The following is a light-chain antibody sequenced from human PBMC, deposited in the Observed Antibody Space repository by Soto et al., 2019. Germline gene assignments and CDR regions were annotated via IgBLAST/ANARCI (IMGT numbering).Light chain of an antibody. CDR2: DVS. CDR3: SSYTSSSTYV. CDR1: SSDVGGYNY. J-gene: IGLJ1*01. Sequence: QSVPTQPASVSGSPGQSITISCIGTSSDVGGYNYVSWYQQHPGKAPKLMIYDVSNRPSGVSNRFSGSKSGNTASLTISGLQAEDEADYYCSSYTSSSTYVFGIGTKVTVL. V-gene: IGLV2-14*01.